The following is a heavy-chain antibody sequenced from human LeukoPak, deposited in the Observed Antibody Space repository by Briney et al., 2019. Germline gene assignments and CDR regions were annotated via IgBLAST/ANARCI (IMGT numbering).Heavy chain of an antibody. D-gene: IGHD3-22*01. Sequence: PSETLSLTCTVSGGSISGYYWGWIRQPPGKGLEWIGYIYYSGSTNYNPSLKSRVTISIDTPKNQFSLKLSSVTAADTAVYYCARHSGSYDSRAYFNYWGQGTLVTVSS. CDR3: ARHSGSYDSRAYFNY. J-gene: IGHJ4*02. CDR1: GGSISGYY. V-gene: IGHV4-59*08. CDR2: IYYSGST.